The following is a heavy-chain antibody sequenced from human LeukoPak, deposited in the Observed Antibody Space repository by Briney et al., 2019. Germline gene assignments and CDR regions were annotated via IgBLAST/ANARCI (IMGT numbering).Heavy chain of an antibody. D-gene: IGHD2-21*02. CDR1: GFTVSSNY. J-gene: IGHJ5*02. Sequence: GGSLRLSCAASGFTVSSNYMSWVRQAPGKGLEWVSVIYSGGSTYYADSVKGRFTISRDNSKNTLSLQMNGLRAEDTAVYYCARSANPGVHDFDPWGQGALVTVSS. CDR2: IYSGGST. CDR3: ARSANPGVHDFDP. V-gene: IGHV3-53*01.